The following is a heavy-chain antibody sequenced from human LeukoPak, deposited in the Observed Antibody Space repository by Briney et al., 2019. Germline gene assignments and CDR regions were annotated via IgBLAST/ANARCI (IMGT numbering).Heavy chain of an antibody. CDR1: GVSISSYY. CDR2: IHTSGST. Sequence: PSETLSLTCTVSGVSISSYYWSWIRQPAGKGLEWIGRIHTSGSTNYKSSRKSRVTMSVDTSKNQFSLKLNSVTAADTAVYYCARDVYYYGSGSYFLDYWGQGTLVTVSS. D-gene: IGHD3-10*01. J-gene: IGHJ4*02. V-gene: IGHV4-4*07. CDR3: ARDVYYYGSGSYFLDY.